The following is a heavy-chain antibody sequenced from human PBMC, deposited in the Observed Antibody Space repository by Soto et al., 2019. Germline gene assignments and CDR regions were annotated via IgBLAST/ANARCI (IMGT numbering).Heavy chain of an antibody. CDR2: MNLNGGNT. CDR1: GDTFTGDE. J-gene: IGHJ6*03. V-gene: IGHV1-8*01. CDR3: ARVPRGSRYFYYLDV. D-gene: IGHD3-16*01. Sequence: QVQLVQSGAEVKKPGASVKVSCKASGDTFTGDEITWVRQATGQGLEWMGWMNLNGGNTGYAQTFQGRVSMTGNLSISTAYMELSSLRSEDTAVYYCARVPRGSRYFYYLDVWGKGTTVIVSS.